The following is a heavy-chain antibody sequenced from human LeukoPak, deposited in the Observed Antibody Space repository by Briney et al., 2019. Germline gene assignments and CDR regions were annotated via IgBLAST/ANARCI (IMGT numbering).Heavy chain of an antibody. CDR2: INHSGST. D-gene: IGHD6-13*01. CDR1: GGSFSGYY. Sequence: SETLSLTCAVYGGSFSGYYWSWIRQPPGKGLEWIGEINHSGSTNYNPSLKSRVTISVDTSKNQFSLKLSSVTAADTAVYYCARVYFGAAAEGADAFDIWGQGTMVTVS. J-gene: IGHJ3*02. CDR3: ARVYFGAAAEGADAFDI. V-gene: IGHV4-34*01.